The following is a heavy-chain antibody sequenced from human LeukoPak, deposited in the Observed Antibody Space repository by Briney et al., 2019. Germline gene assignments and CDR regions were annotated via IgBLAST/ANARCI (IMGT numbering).Heavy chain of an antibody. CDR3: ARVSAAGGGYYYYMDV. CDR1: GGSISSSSYY. Sequence: PSETLSLTCIVSGGSISSSSYYWGWIRQPPGKGLEWIGSIYYSGSTYYNPSLKSRFTISVDTSKNQFSLKLSSVTAADTAVYYCARVSAAGGGYYYYMDVWGKGTTVTVSS. CDR2: IYYSGST. J-gene: IGHJ6*03. V-gene: IGHV4-39*01. D-gene: IGHD6-13*01.